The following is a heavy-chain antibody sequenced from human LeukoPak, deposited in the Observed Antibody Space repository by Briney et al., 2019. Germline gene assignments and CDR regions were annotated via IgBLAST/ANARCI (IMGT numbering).Heavy chain of an antibody. CDR3: VVHSGSRYFDY. J-gene: IGHJ4*02. V-gene: IGHV3-64D*09. D-gene: IGHD1-26*01. Sequence: GGSLRLSCSASGFTFSNYAMHWVRQAPGKGLEYVSAISSSGDATYFADSVKGRFTISRDNSKNTLYLQMSSLRAEDTAVYYCVVHSGSRYFDYWGQGTLVTVSS. CDR1: GFTFSNYA. CDR2: ISSSGDAT.